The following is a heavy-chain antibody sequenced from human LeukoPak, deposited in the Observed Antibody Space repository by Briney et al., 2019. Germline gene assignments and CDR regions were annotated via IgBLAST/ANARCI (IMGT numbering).Heavy chain of an antibody. V-gene: IGHV1-69*05. CDR3: ASGTSSGSLRC. Sequence: ASVEVSCKASGGTFSSYAISWVRQAPGQGLEWMGRIIPIFGTANYAQKFQGRVTITTDESTSTAYMELSSLRSEDTAVYYCASGTSSGSLRCWGQGTLVTVSS. CDR1: GGTFSSYA. CDR2: IIPIFGTA. D-gene: IGHD1-26*01. J-gene: IGHJ4*02.